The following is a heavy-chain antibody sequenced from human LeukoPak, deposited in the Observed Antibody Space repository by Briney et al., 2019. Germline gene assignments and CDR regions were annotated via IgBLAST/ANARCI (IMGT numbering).Heavy chain of an antibody. CDR1: EFTFSTYW. CDR3: ARDLNGGIDY. D-gene: IGHD2-15*01. V-gene: IGHV3-7*01. CDR2: IKQDGSEK. J-gene: IGHJ4*02. Sequence: PGGSLRLSCAASEFTFSTYWMNWVRQAPGKGLEWVANIKQDGSEKYYVDSVKGRFTISRDNAKNSLYLQMNSLRAEDTAVYYCARDLNGGIDYWGQGTLVTVSS.